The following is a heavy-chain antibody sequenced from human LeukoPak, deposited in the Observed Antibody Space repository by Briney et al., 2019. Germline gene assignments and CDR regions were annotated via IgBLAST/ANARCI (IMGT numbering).Heavy chain of an antibody. V-gene: IGHV4-39*01. D-gene: IGHD1-26*01. CDR3: AGIVGALRDAFDI. CDR1: GGSISSSSYY. Sequence: SETLSLTCTVSGGSISSSSYYWGWIRQPPGKGLEWIGSIYYSGSTYYNPSLKSRVAISVDTSKNQFSLKLSSVTAADTAVYYCAGIVGALRDAFDIWGQGTMVTVSS. J-gene: IGHJ3*02. CDR2: IYYSGST.